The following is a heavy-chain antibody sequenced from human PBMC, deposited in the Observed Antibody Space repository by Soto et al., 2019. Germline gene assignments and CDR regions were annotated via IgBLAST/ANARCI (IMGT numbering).Heavy chain of an antibody. CDR2: ISYDGSNK. CDR1: GFTFSSYA. Sequence: QVQLVESGGGVVQPGRSLRLSCAASGFTFSSYAMHWVRQAPGKGLEWVAVISYDGSNKYYADSVKGRFTIFRDNSKNTLYLQMNSLRAEDTAVYYCARAREYSSYFHYWGQGTLVTVSS. D-gene: IGHD6-6*01. V-gene: IGHV3-30-3*01. J-gene: IGHJ4*02. CDR3: ARAREYSSYFHY.